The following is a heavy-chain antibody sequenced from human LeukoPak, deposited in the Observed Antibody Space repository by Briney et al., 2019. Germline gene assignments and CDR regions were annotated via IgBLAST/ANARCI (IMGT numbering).Heavy chain of an antibody. CDR1: GFTFSSYW. J-gene: IGHJ6*02. D-gene: IGHD5-12*01. CDR3: ARSGYSGYRGGYYYYYGMDV. Sequence: GGSLRLSCAASGFTFSSYWMSWVRQAPGKGLEWVANIKQDGSEKYYVDSVKGRFTISRDNAKNSLYLQMNSLRAEDTAVYYCARSGYSGYRGGYYYYYGMDVWGQGTTVTVSS. CDR2: IKQDGSEK. V-gene: IGHV3-7*01.